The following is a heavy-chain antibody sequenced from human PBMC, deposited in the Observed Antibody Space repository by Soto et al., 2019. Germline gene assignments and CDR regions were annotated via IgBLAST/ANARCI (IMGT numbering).Heavy chain of an antibody. CDR1: GYNFIKYG. Sequence: QVQLVQSGAEVKKPGASVKVSCKGLGYNFIKYGINWVRQAPGQGLEWMGWISPYSGYTHSAQKFQGRPPLPTNTAATTAYVELRTLMPAAPPLYYCTRGPIVVIPPPHPSPFAPWAQGPL. CDR2: ISPYSGYT. CDR3: TRGPIVVIPPPHPSPFAP. D-gene: IGHD2-2*01. J-gene: IGHJ5*02. V-gene: IGHV1-18*01.